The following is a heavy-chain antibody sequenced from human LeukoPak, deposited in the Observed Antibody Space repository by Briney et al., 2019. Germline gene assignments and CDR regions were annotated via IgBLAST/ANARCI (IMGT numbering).Heavy chain of an antibody. D-gene: IGHD3-3*01. CDR1: GGSFSGYY. J-gene: IGHJ3*02. V-gene: IGHV4-34*01. Sequence: SETLSLTCAVYGGSFSGYYWSWIRQPPGKGLEWIGEINHSGSTNYNPSLKSRVTISVDTSKNQFSLKLSSVTAADTAVYYCARIFLRTKYAFDIWGQGTMVTVSS. CDR3: ARIFLRTKYAFDI. CDR2: INHSGST.